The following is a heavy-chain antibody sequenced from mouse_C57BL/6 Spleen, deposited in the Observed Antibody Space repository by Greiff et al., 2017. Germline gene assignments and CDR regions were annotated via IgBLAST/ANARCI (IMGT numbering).Heavy chain of an antibody. J-gene: IGHJ4*01. V-gene: IGHV1-59*01. CDR3: ARVGYCSAGGLDY. CDR2: IDPSDSYT. Sequence: QVQLQQPGAELVRPGTSVTLSCKASGYTFTSYWMHWVKQRPGQGLEWIGVIDPSDSYTNYNQKFKGKATLTVDTSSSTAYMQLSSLSSEDSAVYYCARVGYCSAGGLDYWGQGTSVTVSS. CDR1: GYTFTSYW. D-gene: IGHD2-12*01.